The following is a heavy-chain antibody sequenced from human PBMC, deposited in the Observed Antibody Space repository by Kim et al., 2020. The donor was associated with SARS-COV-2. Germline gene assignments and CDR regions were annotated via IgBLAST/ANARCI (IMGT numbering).Heavy chain of an antibody. J-gene: IGHJ4*02. CDR3: ARGYGSGSYYPY. D-gene: IGHD3-10*01. V-gene: IGHV1-69*04. Sequence: NYAQKFQGRVPITADKSTSTAYMELSSLRSEDTAVYYCARGYGSGSYYPYWGQGTLVTVSS.